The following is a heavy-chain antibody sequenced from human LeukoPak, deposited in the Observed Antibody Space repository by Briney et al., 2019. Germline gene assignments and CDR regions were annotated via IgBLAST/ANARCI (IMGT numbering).Heavy chain of an antibody. CDR2: ISDDGSNK. V-gene: IGHV3-30*03. J-gene: IGHJ4*02. CDR3: ATVGRYSRGDY. D-gene: IGHD5-18*01. CDR1: GFSFSSYD. Sequence: GGSLRLSCAASGFSFSSYDIHWVRQAPGKGLEWVAAISDDGSNKYYGDSVKGRFTISRDNSKNTLYLQMNSLRGEDTAVYYCATVGRYSRGDYWGQGTLVTVSS.